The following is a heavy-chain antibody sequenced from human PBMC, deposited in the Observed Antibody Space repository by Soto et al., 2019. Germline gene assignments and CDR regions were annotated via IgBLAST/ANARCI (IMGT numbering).Heavy chain of an antibody. J-gene: IGHJ6*02. D-gene: IGHD3-9*01. Sequence: GGSLRLSCAASGFTFSSYWMSWVRQAPGKGLEWVANIKQDGSEKYYVDSVKGRFTISRDNTKNSLYLKMKTLRAENTAVYYCASHTQYYDILTGYYYYYYYGMDVWGQGTTVTVSS. V-gene: IGHV3-7*01. CDR2: IKQDGSEK. CDR1: GFTFSSYW. CDR3: ASHTQYYDILTGYYYYYYYGMDV.